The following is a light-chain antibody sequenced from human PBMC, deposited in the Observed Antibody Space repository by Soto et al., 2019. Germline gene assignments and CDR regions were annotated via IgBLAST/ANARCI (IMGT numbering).Light chain of an antibody. CDR1: QSVLYSSNNKNY. Sequence: DIVMTQSPDSLAVSLGERATINCKSSQSVLYSSNNKNYLAWYQQKPGQPPKLPIYWAPTRESGVPDRFSGSGSGTDFTLTISSLQAEDVAVYYCQQYYSTPTFGQWTQVEI. J-gene: IGKJ1*01. V-gene: IGKV4-1*01. CDR2: WAP. CDR3: QQYYSTPT.